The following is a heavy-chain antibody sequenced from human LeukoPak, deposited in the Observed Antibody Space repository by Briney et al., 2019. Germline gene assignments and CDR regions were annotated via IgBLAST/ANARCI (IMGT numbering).Heavy chain of an antibody. V-gene: IGHV4-31*03. Sequence: SETLSLTCTVSGGPIISGGYYWRWIRQYPGKGLEWIGYIYCSGSTYYNPSLKTRLTISVDTSKNQFSLTLSSVTAADTAVYYCARAPPIIAVAGSAFDIWGQGTMVTVSS. CDR2: IYCSGST. J-gene: IGHJ3*02. CDR1: GGPIISGGYY. D-gene: IGHD6-19*01. CDR3: ARAPPIIAVAGSAFDI.